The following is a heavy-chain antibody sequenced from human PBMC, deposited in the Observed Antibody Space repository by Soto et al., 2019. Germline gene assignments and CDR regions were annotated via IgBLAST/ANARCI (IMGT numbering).Heavy chain of an antibody. Sequence: EVQLLESGGGLVQPGGSLRLSCAASGFTFTSYAMSWVRQAPGKGLEWVSAISGSGGNTYYADSVKGRFTISRDNSKNPLYLQMTSLRAEDTAVYYCSAHGRGFCHWYFDLWGRGTLVAVSS. J-gene: IGHJ2*01. CDR2: ISGSGGNT. CDR3: SAHGRGFCHWYFDL. D-gene: IGHD3-22*01. CDR1: GFTFTSYA. V-gene: IGHV3-23*01.